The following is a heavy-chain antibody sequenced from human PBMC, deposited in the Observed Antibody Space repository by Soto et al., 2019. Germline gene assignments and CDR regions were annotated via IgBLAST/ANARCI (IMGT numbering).Heavy chain of an antibody. Sequence: GGSLRLSGAASGFTFSSYWIHWVRQAPGKGLVWVSRIKGDGSESNYADSVKGRFTISRDNAKNTLYLQLNSLRAEDTAVYYCLRGNSGYGNFDYWGQGTRVTVSS. CDR2: IKGDGSES. CDR3: LRGNSGYGNFDY. CDR1: GFTFSSYW. D-gene: IGHD5-12*01. J-gene: IGHJ4*02. V-gene: IGHV3-74*01.